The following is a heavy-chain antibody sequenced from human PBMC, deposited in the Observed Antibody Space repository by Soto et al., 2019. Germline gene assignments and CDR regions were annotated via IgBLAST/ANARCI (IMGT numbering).Heavy chain of an antibody. Sequence: GGSLRLSCAASGFSLSNNGMHWVRQAPGKGLEWVAVISYDGNNKYYADSVKGRFTISRDNSKNTVYLEMNNLRAEDTAMYYCAKGGSGNYLTYYYYYGMDVSGQATTGTVFS. CDR1: GFSLSNNG. V-gene: IGHV3-30*18. CDR2: ISYDGNNK. CDR3: AKGGSGNYLTYYYYYGMDV. J-gene: IGHJ6*02. D-gene: IGHD3-22*01.